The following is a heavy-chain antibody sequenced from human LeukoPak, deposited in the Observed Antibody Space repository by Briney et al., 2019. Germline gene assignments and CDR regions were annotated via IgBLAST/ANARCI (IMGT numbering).Heavy chain of an antibody. CDR3: AGAHISYYYMDV. Sequence: PGGSLRLSCAASGFTFSNYWMSWVRQAPGKGLEWVANIKQDGSEKYYVDSVKGRFTISRDNAKNSLYLQMNSLRAEDTALYYCAGAHISYYYMDVWGKGTTVTVSS. J-gene: IGHJ6*03. V-gene: IGHV3-7*03. CDR1: GFTFSNYW. D-gene: IGHD2-21*01. CDR2: IKQDGSEK.